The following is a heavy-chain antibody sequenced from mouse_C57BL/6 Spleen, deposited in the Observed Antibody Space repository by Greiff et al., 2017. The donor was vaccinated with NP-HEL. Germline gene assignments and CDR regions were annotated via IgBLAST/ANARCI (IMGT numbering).Heavy chain of an antibody. D-gene: IGHD2-4*01. CDR3: TREGGEDYDERRFAY. V-gene: IGHV1-15*01. CDR2: IDPETGGT. CDR1: GYTFTDYE. J-gene: IGHJ3*01. Sequence: VHLVESGAELVRPGASVTLSCKASGYTFTDYEMHWVKQTPVHGLEWIGAIDPETGGTAYNQKFKGKAILTADKSSSTAYMELRSLTSEDSAVYYCTREGGEDYDERRFAYWGQGTLVTVSA.